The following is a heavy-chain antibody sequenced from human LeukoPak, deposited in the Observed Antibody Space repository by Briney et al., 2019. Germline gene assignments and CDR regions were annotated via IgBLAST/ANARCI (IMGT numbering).Heavy chain of an antibody. J-gene: IGHJ4*02. CDR3: ARQPRRDGRPY. CDR2: IYPDDSDT. V-gene: IGHV5-51*01. Sequence: GASVKVSCKASGYTFTSYGISWVRQAPGQGLEWMGIIYPDDSDTRYIPSFQGQVTISADKSISTAYLQWSSLKASDTAMYYCARQPRRDGRPYWGQGTLVTVSS. D-gene: IGHD5-24*01. CDR1: GYTFTSYG.